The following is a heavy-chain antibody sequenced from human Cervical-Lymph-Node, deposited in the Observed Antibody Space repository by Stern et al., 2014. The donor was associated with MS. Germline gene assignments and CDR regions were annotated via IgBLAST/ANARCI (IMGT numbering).Heavy chain of an antibody. J-gene: IGHJ4*02. CDR1: GYTFTSYG. CDR2: LSAYNGNT. V-gene: IGHV1-18*04. CDR3: AREKESPYNWIAYYFDY. Sequence: QVQLVQSGAEVKKPGASVKVSCKASGYTFTSYGISWVRQAPGQGLEWMGWLSAYNGNTNYAKKLQGRVTMTTDTSTSTAYMELRSLRSDDTAVYYCAREKESPYNWIAYYFDYWGQGTLVTVSS. D-gene: IGHD1-20*01.